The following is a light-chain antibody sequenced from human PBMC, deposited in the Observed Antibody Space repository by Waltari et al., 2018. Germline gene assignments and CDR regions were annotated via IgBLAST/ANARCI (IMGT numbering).Light chain of an antibody. J-gene: IGKJ2*01. V-gene: IGKV4-1*01. CDR3: HQYYSSPHT. Sequence: DIVLTQSPDSLAVSLGERATIHCKSSPTVLHNSNNKNYLAWFQQKPGQPPKLLIYWASTRESGVPGRFSGSGSGTDFTLTISGLQAEDVAVYYCHQYYSSPHTFGQGTKLEIK. CDR1: PTVLHNSNNKNY. CDR2: WAS.